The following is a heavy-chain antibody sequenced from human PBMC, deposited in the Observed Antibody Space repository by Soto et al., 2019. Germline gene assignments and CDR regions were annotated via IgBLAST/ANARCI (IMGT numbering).Heavy chain of an antibody. CDR3: ARANVDTAMVTSYYYYGMDV. J-gene: IGHJ6*02. CDR2: IWYDGSNK. Sequence: GGSLRLSCAASGFTFSSYGMHWVRQAPGKGLEWVAVIWYDGSNKYYADSVKGRFTISRDNSKNTLYLQMNSLRAEDTAVYYCARANVDTAMVTSYYYYGMDVWGQGTTVTVSS. V-gene: IGHV3-33*01. D-gene: IGHD5-18*01. CDR1: GFTFSSYG.